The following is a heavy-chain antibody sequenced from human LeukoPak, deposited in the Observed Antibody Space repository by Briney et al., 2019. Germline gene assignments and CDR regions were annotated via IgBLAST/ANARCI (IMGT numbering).Heavy chain of an antibody. J-gene: IGHJ3*01. CDR2: ISSSGKTT. Sequence: PGGSLRLSCAASGFTFSSYSMNWVRQAPGKGLEWISYISSSGKTTYYAEFVKGRFTVSRDNAKNLLYLQMDSLRVEDTAVYYCVRDGKTADTMDTWGRGTMVTVSS. D-gene: IGHD5-18*01. CDR1: GFTFSSYS. V-gene: IGHV3-48*04. CDR3: VRDGKTADTMDT.